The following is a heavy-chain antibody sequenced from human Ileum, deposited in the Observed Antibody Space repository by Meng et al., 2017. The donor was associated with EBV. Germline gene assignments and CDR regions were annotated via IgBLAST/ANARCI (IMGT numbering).Heavy chain of an antibody. D-gene: IGHD1-26*01. CDR3: AKGGQWDPLDS. J-gene: IGHJ4*02. V-gene: IGHV4-59*01. CDR1: GVSISGNY. Sequence: QVQLQESGPRRVKPSWTLSLTSDVSGVSISGNYWSWIRQSPVKGLEWIGLFYEGTTNYNPSLKSRVTIAAGPANNQISLRLSSVTSADTAVYYCAKGGQWDPLDSWGRGILVTVSS. CDR2: FYEGTT.